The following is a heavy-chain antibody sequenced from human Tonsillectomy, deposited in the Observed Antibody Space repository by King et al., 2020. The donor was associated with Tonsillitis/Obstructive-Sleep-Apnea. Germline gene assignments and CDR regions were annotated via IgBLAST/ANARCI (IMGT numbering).Heavy chain of an antibody. J-gene: IGHJ6*03. Sequence: QLQESGPGLVKPSETLSLTCTVSGGSISSYYWSWIRQPPGKGLEWIVYIYYSGSTNYNPSLKSRVTISVDTSKNQFSLKLSSVTAADTAVYYCARGRKYDFWSGYYSGRGTYYYYYYMDVWGKGTTVTVSS. D-gene: IGHD3-3*01. CDR3: ARGRKYDFWSGYYSGRGTYYYYYYMDV. CDR1: GGSISSYY. CDR2: IYYSGST. V-gene: IGHV4-59*01.